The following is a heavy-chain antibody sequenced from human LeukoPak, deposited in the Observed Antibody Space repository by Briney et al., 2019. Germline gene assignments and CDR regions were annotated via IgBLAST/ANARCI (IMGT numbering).Heavy chain of an antibody. CDR2: IYYSGST. Sequence: SETLSLTCTVSGGSISSYYWSWIRQPPGKGLEWIGSIYYSGSTYYNPSLKSRVTISVDTSKNQFSLKLSSVTAADTAVYYCARGTSGWLAMFDYWGQGTLVTVSS. J-gene: IGHJ4*02. CDR1: GGSISSYY. D-gene: IGHD6-19*01. CDR3: ARGTSGWLAMFDY. V-gene: IGHV4-39*01.